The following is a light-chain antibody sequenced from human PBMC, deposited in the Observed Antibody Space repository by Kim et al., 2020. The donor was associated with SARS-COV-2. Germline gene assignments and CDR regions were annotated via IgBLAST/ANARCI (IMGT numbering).Light chain of an antibody. CDR2: DGS. Sequence: SVTISCTGTSSDVGGYNYDSWYQQHPGKAPKLMSYDGSERPSGVPDRFSGSKSGNTASLTISGLQAEDEADYYCCSYAGSYTGVFGGGTQLTVL. CDR1: SSDVGGYNY. V-gene: IGLV2-11*03. CDR3: CSYAGSYTGV. J-gene: IGLJ2*01.